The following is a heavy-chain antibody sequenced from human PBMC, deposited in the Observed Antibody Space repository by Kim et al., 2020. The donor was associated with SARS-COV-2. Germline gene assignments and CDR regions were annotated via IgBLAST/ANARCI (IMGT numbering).Heavy chain of an antibody. V-gene: IGHV5-51*01. Sequence: GESLQISCKGSGYSFTSYWIGWVRQMPGKGLEWMGIIYPGDSDTRYSPSFQGQVTISADKSISTAYLQWSSLKASDTAMYYCARRSYYYDSSGYSGIDYWGQGTLVTVSS. CDR2: IYPGDSDT. J-gene: IGHJ4*02. CDR1: GYSFTSYW. D-gene: IGHD3-22*01. CDR3: ARRSYYYDSSGYSGIDY.